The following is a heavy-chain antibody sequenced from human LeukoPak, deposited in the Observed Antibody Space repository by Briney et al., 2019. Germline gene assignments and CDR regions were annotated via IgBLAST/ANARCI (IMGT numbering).Heavy chain of an antibody. Sequence: ASVKVSCKASGYTFTSYAMHWVRQAPGQRLEWMGWINAGNGNTKYSQEFQGRVTITRDTSASTAYMELSSLRSEDMAVYYCARALDYYDSSGPVGYWGQGTLVTVSS. CDR2: INAGNGNT. CDR3: ARALDYYDSSGPVGY. J-gene: IGHJ4*02. V-gene: IGHV1-3*03. D-gene: IGHD3-22*01. CDR1: GYTFTSYA.